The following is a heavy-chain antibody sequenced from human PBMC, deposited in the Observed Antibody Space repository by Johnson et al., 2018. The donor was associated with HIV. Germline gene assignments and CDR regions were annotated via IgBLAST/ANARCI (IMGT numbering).Heavy chain of an antibody. CDR2: ISYDGSNK. Sequence: QVQLVESGGGVVQPGRSLRLSCAASGFTFSSFDMHWVRQAPGKGMDWVAVISYDGSNKYYADSVKGRFTISRDNSKNTLYLQMNSLRAEDTAVYYCAKDRTSAQSAFDIWGQGTMVTVSS. CDR1: GFTFSSFD. CDR3: AKDRTSAQSAFDI. D-gene: IGHD1-1*01. V-gene: IGHV3-30*18. J-gene: IGHJ3*02.